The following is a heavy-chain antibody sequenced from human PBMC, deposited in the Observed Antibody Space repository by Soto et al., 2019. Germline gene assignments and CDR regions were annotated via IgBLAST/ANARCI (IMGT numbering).Heavy chain of an antibody. J-gene: IGHJ4*02. CDR2: IKEDGSEI. V-gene: IGHV3-7*01. D-gene: IGHD3-16*01. CDR1: GFSISSYW. CDR3: ARDVGFDYVN. Sequence: VGSLRLSCAVSGFSISSYWMSWVRQAPGKGLEWVASIKEDGSEIYYVESVRGRFTISRDSAENSLHLLMNSLSAEDTGVYFCARDVGFDYVNWGQGALVTVSS.